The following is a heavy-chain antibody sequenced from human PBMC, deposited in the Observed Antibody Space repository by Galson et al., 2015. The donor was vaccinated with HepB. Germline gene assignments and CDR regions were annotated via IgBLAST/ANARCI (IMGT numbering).Heavy chain of an antibody. J-gene: IGHJ3*02. D-gene: IGHD2-2*01. CDR3: ARKYCSSTSCYGAFDI. CDR2: ISSSSSYI. V-gene: IGHV3-21*01. Sequence: SLRLSCAASGFTFSSYSMNWVRQAPGKGLEWVSSISSSSSYIYYADSVKGRFTISRDNAKNSLYLQMNSLRAEDTAVYYCARKYCSSTSCYGAFDIWGQGTMVTVSS. CDR1: GFTFSSYS.